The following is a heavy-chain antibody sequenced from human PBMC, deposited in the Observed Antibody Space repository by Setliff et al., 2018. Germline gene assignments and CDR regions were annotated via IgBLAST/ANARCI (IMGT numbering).Heavy chain of an antibody. J-gene: IGHJ4*02. D-gene: IGHD5-12*01. CDR1: GYSFTDYW. V-gene: IGHV5-51*01. CDR2: IYPSNSNI. Sequence: PGASLKISCKASGYSFTDYWIAWARQMPGKGLEWMGIIYPSNSNIKYSPSFEAQITFSVDKSITTAYLQWSSLKASDTAIYYCARHRVGNSGYAIPILDFWGQGALVTVSS. CDR3: ARHRVGNSGYAIPILDF.